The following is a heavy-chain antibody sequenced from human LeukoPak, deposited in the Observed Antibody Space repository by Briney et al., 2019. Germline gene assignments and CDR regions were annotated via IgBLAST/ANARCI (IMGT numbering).Heavy chain of an antibody. Sequence: GGSLRLSCAASGFTFSSYEMNWVRQASGKGLEWVSYISSSGSTIYYADSVKGRFTISRDNAKNSLYLQMNSLRAEDTAVYYCARAYYYGSGSLWGQGTLVTVSS. V-gene: IGHV3-48*03. D-gene: IGHD3-10*01. CDR3: ARAYYYGSGSL. CDR2: ISSSGSTI. CDR1: GFTFSSYE. J-gene: IGHJ4*02.